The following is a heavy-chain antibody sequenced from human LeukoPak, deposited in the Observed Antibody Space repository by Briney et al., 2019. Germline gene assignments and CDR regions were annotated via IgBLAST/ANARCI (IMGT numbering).Heavy chain of an antibody. D-gene: IGHD3-3*01. CDR1: GFSFSNYD. CDR2: ISNNGSNE. Sequence: GGSLRLSCTASGFSFSNYDMHWVRQAPGKGLEWVSDISNNGSNEYYADSVKGRFTISRDNSKNTLYLQMNSLRAEDTAVYYCVKVDYDFDYWGQGTLVTVSS. V-gene: IGHV3-30*02. J-gene: IGHJ4*02. CDR3: VKVDYDFDY.